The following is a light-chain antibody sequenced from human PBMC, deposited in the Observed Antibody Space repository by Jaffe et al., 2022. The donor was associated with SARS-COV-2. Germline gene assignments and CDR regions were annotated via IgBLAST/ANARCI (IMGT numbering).Light chain of an antibody. CDR1: QSVRSY. CDR3: QQRINWPTT. V-gene: IGKV3-11*01. Sequence: EIVLTQSPATLSLSPGERATLSCRASQSVRSYLAWYQQKPGQAPRLLMYDTSNRATGVPARFSASGSGTDFTLTISSLEPEDFAVYYCQQRINWPTTFGQGTRLEIK. CDR2: DTS. J-gene: IGKJ5*01.